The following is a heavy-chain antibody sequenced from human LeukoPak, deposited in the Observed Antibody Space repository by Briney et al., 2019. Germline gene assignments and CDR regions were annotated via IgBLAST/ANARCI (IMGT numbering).Heavy chain of an antibody. CDR2: ISAYNGNT. CDR1: GYTFTSYG. CDR3: AREMKAQQQLAPYFDY. D-gene: IGHD6-13*01. V-gene: IGHV1-18*01. J-gene: IGHJ4*02. Sequence: ASVKVSCKASGYTFTSYGISWVRQAPGQGLEWMGWISAYNGNTNYAQKHQGRVTMTTDTSTSTAYVELRSLRSDDTAVYYCAREMKAQQQLAPYFDYWGQGTLVTVSS.